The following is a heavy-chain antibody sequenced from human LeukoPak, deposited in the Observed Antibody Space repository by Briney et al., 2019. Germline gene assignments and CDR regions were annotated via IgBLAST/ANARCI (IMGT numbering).Heavy chain of an antibody. CDR3: ARDPRWIAVAGTRGWFDP. J-gene: IGHJ5*02. Sequence: PSETLSLTCTVSGGSISSSSYYWGWIRQPPGKGLEWIGSIYYSGSTYYNPSLKSRVTISVDTSKNQFSLKLSSVTAADTAVYYCARDPRWIAVAGTRGWFDPWGQGTLVTVSS. D-gene: IGHD6-19*01. V-gene: IGHV4-39*07. CDR1: GGSISSSSYY. CDR2: IYYSGST.